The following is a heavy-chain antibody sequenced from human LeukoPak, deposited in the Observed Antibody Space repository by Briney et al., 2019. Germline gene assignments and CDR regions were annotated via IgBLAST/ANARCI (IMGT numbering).Heavy chain of an antibody. Sequence: SETLSLTCTVSGDSISSDNYYWNWIRQPPGKGLEWIGYIYYSGSTYYNPSLKSRITISVDTSKNQFSLKLSSVTAADTAVYYCAAVQYPYYYDGYGMDVWGQGTTVTVSS. CDR2: IYYSGST. J-gene: IGHJ6*02. D-gene: IGHD3-22*01. V-gene: IGHV4-30-4*01. CDR1: GDSISSDNYY. CDR3: AAVQYPYYYDGYGMDV.